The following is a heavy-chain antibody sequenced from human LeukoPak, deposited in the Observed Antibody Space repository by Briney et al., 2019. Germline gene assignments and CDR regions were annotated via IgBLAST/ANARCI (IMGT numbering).Heavy chain of an antibody. D-gene: IGHD4-17*01. J-gene: IGHJ4*02. CDR2: IRKKGYGETT. CDR1: GFTFSSYA. CDR3: SRGLHDYGDSNYYFDQ. Sequence: GGSLRLSCAASGFTFSSYATSWVRQAPGKGLEFVCFIRKKGYGETTDYAASVRGRFTISRDDAKSIAYLQMNSLEIEDTALYYCSRGLHDYGDSNYYFDQWGRGTQVTVSS. V-gene: IGHV3-49*04.